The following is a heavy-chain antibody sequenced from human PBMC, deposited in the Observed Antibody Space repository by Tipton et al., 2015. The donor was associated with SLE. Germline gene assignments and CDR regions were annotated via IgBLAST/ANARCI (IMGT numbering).Heavy chain of an antibody. Sequence: TLSLTCTVSGGSISSHYWSWIRQPPGKGLEWIGYVYNTGTTNYNPSLKSRVTMSVDTSKNQFSLRLTSVTAADTAVYYCARGSSYYGLGGDYWARERWSPSPQ. V-gene: IGHV4-59*11. CDR3: ARGSSYYGLGGDY. D-gene: IGHD3-10*01. J-gene: IGHJ4*02. CDR2: VYNTGTT. CDR1: GGSISSHY.